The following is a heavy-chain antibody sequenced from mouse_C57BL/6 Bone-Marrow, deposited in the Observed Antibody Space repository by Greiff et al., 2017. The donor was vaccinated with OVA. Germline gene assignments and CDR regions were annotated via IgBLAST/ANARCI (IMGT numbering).Heavy chain of an antibody. J-gene: IGHJ1*03. CDR1: GFTFSSYG. Sequence: EVKVVESGGDLVKPGGSLQLSCAASGFTFSSYGMSWVRQTPDKRLAWVATISSGGSYPYYPESVKGRFTFSSDNAKNTLYLQMISLKSEDTAMYYCARRVITTVARYFDVWGTGTTVTVSS. CDR2: ISSGGSYP. D-gene: IGHD1-1*01. CDR3: ARRVITTVARYFDV. V-gene: IGHV5-6*02.